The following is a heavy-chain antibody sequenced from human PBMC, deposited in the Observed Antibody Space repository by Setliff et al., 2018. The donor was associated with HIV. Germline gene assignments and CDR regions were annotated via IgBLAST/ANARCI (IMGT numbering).Heavy chain of an antibody. Sequence: GGSLRLSCAASGFPFSKYNMNWVRQAPGKGLEWVSSISYDSRFIYHADAMKGRFNITRDNAKKLVYLQMNSLRAEDTAIYYCASDRASSGYYARFDHWGQGTLVTVSS. V-gene: IGHV3-21*01. CDR3: ASDRASSGYYARFDH. J-gene: IGHJ4*02. D-gene: IGHD3-22*01. CDR1: GFPFSKYN. CDR2: ISYDSRFI.